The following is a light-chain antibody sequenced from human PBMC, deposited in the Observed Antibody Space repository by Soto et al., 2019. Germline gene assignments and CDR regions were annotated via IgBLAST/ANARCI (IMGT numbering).Light chain of an antibody. CDR3: QQYNGYPLT. J-gene: IGKJ4*01. Sequence: DIQMTQSPSTLSASVGDRVTITCRASESISSGLAWYQQKPGKAPKLLIYKASSLQSGVPSRFSGSGSGTEFILTISNLQPDDFATYYCQQYNGYPLTFGGGTKVEIK. CDR1: ESISSG. V-gene: IGKV1-5*03. CDR2: KAS.